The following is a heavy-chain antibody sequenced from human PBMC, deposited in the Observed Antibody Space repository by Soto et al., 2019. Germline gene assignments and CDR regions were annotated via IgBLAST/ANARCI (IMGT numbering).Heavy chain of an antibody. Sequence: GGSLRLSCAASGFTFSSYGMHWVRQAPGKGLEWVAVIWYDGSNKYYADSVKGRFTISRDNSKNTLYLQMNSLRAEDTAVYYCARDIEFEGSGWYLGPYFDYWGQGTLVTVSS. J-gene: IGHJ4*02. CDR2: IWYDGSNK. CDR3: ARDIEFEGSGWYLGPYFDY. V-gene: IGHV3-33*01. CDR1: GFTFSSYG. D-gene: IGHD6-19*01.